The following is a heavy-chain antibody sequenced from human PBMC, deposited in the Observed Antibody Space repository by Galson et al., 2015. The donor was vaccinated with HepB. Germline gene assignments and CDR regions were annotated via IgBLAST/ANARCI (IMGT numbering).Heavy chain of an antibody. D-gene: IGHD5-18*01. J-gene: IGHJ6*02. Sequence: SLRLSCAASGFTVSSNYMSWVRQAPGKGLEWVSVIYSGGSTYYADSVKGRFTISRDNSKNTLYLQMNSLRAEDTAVYYCARDGIQLWPNGMDVWGQGTTVTVSS. CDR1: GFTVSSNY. V-gene: IGHV3-53*01. CDR3: ARDGIQLWPNGMDV. CDR2: IYSGGST.